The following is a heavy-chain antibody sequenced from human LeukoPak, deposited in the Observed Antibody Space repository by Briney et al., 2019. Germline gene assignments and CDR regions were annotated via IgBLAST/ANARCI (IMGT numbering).Heavy chain of an antibody. J-gene: IGHJ4*02. Sequence: GGSLRLSCAASGNYWMNWVRQAPGKGLEWVSSISSSSSYIYYADSVKGRFTISRDNAKNSLYLQMNSLRAEDTAVYYCARGGVAYDSSGYYDYWGQGTLVTVSS. CDR3: ARGGVAYDSSGYYDY. V-gene: IGHV3-21*01. D-gene: IGHD3-22*01. CDR1: GNYW. CDR2: ISSSSSYI.